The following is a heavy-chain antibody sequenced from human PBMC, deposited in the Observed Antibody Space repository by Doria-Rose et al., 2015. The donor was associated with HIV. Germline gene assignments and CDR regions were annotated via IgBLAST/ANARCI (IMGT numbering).Heavy chain of an antibody. CDR1: GVSLSSPGMG. V-gene: IGHV2-26*01. CDR3: ARIKSSRWYHKYCLDF. Sequence: SGPVLVKPTETLTLTCTVSGVSLSSPGMGVSWIRQPPGKALEWLANMFSDNERSYKTSLKSRLTISRGTSKSQVVLTMTDMHPVDTATYYCARIKSSRWYHKYCLDFWGQGTLVIVSA. J-gene: IGHJ4*02. D-gene: IGHD6-13*01. CDR2: MFSDNER.